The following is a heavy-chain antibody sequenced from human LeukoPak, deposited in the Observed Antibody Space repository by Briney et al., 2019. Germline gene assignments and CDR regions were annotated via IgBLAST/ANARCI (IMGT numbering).Heavy chain of an antibody. CDR3: STEGYSYGYHSLDT. CDR1: GFTFRNSW. J-gene: IGHJ3*02. V-gene: IGHV3-15*01. D-gene: IGHD5-18*01. CDR2: IKSRSNGGTT. Sequence: GGSLRLSCEASGFTFRNSWMNWVRQAPGKGLEWVGRIKSRSNGGTTDYAAPVKGRFTISRDDSGNTLYLQMNSLTPEDTAVYYCSTEGYSYGYHSLDTWGQGTRVTVSS.